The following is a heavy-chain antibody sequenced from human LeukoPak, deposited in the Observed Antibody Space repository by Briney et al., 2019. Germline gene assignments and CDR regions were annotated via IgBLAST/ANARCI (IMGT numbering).Heavy chain of an antibody. D-gene: IGHD4-11*01. CDR1: GGSISSYY. CDR2: IYYSGST. J-gene: IGHJ6*03. V-gene: IGHV4-59*01. Sequence: KPSETLSLTCTVSGGSISSYYWSWIRQPPGKGLEWIGYIYYSGSTNYNPSLKSRVTISVDTSKNQFSLKLSSVTAADTAVYYCARENYSSYYYYYMDVWGKGTTVTVSS. CDR3: ARENYSSYYYYYMDV.